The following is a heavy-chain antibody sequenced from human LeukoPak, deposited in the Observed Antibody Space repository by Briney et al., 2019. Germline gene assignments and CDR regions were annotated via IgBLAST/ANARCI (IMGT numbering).Heavy chain of an antibody. Sequence: SVKVSCKASGGTFSSYAISWVRQAPGQGLEWMGGIIPIFGTANYAQKLQGRVTMTTDTSTSTAYMEPRSLRSDDTAVYYCARDQYYDSKGWFDPWGQGTLVTVSS. V-gene: IGHV1-69*05. CDR2: IIPIFGTA. D-gene: IGHD3-22*01. CDR3: ARDQYYDSKGWFDP. J-gene: IGHJ5*02. CDR1: GGTFSSYA.